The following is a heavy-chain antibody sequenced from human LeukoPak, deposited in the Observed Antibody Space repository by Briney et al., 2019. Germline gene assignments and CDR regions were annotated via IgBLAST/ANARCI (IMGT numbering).Heavy chain of an antibody. V-gene: IGHV1-8*03. J-gene: IGHJ4*02. CDR3: ARTAPAYYDFWSGYLTPGFDY. CDR2: MNPNSGNT. Sequence: ASVKVSCKASGYTFTSYDINWVRQATGQGLEWMGWMNPNSGNTGYAQKFQGRVTITRNTSISTAYMELSSLRSEDTAVYYCARTAPAYYDFWSGYLTPGFDYWGQGTLVTVSS. CDR1: GYTFTSYD. D-gene: IGHD3-3*01.